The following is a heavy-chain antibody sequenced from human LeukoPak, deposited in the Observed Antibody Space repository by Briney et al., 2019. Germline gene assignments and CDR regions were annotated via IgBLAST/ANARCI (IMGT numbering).Heavy chain of an antibody. J-gene: IGHJ4*02. V-gene: IGHV3-15*01. D-gene: IGHD6-19*01. Sequence: GGSLRLSCAASGFTFSNAWMSWVRKAPGKGREWVGRIKSKTDGGTTDYAAPVKGRFTISRDDSKNTLYLQMNSLKTEDTAVYYCTTTYSSGWYYFNYWGQGTLVTVSS. CDR3: TTTYSSGWYYFNY. CDR1: GFTFSNAW. CDR2: IKSKTDGGTT.